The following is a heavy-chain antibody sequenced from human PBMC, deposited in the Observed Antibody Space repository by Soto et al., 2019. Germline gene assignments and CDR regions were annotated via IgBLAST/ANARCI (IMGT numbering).Heavy chain of an antibody. Sequence: SETLSLTCTVSGGSISSYYWSWIRQPPGKGLEWIGYIYYSGSTNYNPSLKSRVTISVDTSKNQFSLKLSSVTAADTAVYYCARDLYDILTGYYTDYGMDVWGQGTTDTVSS. D-gene: IGHD3-9*01. CDR1: GGSISSYY. J-gene: IGHJ6*02. V-gene: IGHV4-59*01. CDR3: ARDLYDILTGYYTDYGMDV. CDR2: IYYSGST.